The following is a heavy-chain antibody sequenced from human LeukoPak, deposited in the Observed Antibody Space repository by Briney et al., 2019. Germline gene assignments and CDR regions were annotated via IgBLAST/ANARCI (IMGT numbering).Heavy chain of an antibody. CDR2: IYYSGST. D-gene: IGHD3-10*01. Sequence: PSQTLSLTCTVSGGSISSGGYHWSWIRQHPGKGLEWIGYIYYSGSTYYNPSLKSRVTISVDTSKNQFSLKLSSVTAADTAVYYCARDHSYYFGSQTSTLDVWGQGTAVTVSS. J-gene: IGHJ6*02. CDR1: GGSISSGGYH. V-gene: IGHV4-31*03. CDR3: ARDHSYYFGSQTSTLDV.